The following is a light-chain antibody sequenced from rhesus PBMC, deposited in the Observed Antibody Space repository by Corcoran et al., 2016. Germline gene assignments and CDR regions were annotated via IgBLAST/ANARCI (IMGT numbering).Light chain of an antibody. CDR2: WAS. V-gene: IGKV4-1*01. CDR3: QQCYSTPYS. Sequence: DIVMTQSPDSLAVSLGERVTINCKSSQSLLYSSNNKNYLAWYQQKPGQAPRLLIYWASTRESGVPNRFSGSGSGTDFTLTISGLQAEDVAVDYCQQCYSTPYSFGQGTKVEIK. J-gene: IGKJ2*01. CDR1: QSLLYSSNNKNY.